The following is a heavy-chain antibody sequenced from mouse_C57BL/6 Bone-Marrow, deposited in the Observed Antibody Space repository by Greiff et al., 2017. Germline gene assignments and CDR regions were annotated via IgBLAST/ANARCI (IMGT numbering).Heavy chain of an antibody. CDR1: AFTFSSYG. CDR3: ARRGRGPWFAS. J-gene: IGHJ3*01. Sequence: EVQVVESGGDLVKPGGSLKLSCAASAFTFSSYGMSWFRQTPDKKLEWVATISSGGSYTYYPDSVKGRFTISRDNAKNTLYLQMSRLKSEDTAMYCCARRGRGPWFASWGQGDLGPVS. CDR2: ISSGGSYT. V-gene: IGHV5-6*01.